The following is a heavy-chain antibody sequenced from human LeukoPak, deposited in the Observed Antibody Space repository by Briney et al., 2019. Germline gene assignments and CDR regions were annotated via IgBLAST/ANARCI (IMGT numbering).Heavy chain of an antibody. J-gene: IGHJ4*02. D-gene: IGHD3-22*01. CDR2: INWNGGST. Sequence: PGGSLRLSCAASGFTFDDYGMSWVRQAPGKGLEWVSGINWNGGSTGYADSVKGRFTISRDNAKNSLYLQMNSLRAEDTALYYCARLGSSGYYSYFDYWGQGTLVTVSS. CDR3: ARLGSSGYYSYFDY. V-gene: IGHV3-20*04. CDR1: GFTFDDYG.